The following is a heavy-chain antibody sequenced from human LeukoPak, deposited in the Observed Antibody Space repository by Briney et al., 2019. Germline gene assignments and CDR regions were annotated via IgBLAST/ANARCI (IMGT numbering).Heavy chain of an antibody. D-gene: IGHD3-3*01. CDR3: ARGRITIFGVVIISYYFDY. CDR1: GGTFSSYA. J-gene: IGHJ4*02. V-gene: IGHV1-69*04. CDR2: IIPILGIA. Sequence: SVKVSCKASGGTFSSYAISWVRQAPGQGLEWMGRIIPILGIANYAQKFQGRVTITADKSMSTAYMELSSLRSEDTAVYYCARGRITIFGVVIISYYFDYWGQGTLVTVSS.